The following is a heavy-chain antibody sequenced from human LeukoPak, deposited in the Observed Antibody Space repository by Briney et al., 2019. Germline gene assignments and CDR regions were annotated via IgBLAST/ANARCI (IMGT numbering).Heavy chain of an antibody. V-gene: IGHV3-53*01. CDR2: IYSGGST. J-gene: IGHJ4*02. Sequence: PGGSLRLSCAASGFTFSSYAMSWVRQAPGKGLECVSVIYSGGSTYYADSVKGRFTISRDNSKNTLYLQMNSLRAEDTAVYYCAREGYYDSSGYYYEGARFDYWGQGTLVTVSS. D-gene: IGHD3-22*01. CDR1: GFTFSSYA. CDR3: AREGYYDSSGYYYEGARFDY.